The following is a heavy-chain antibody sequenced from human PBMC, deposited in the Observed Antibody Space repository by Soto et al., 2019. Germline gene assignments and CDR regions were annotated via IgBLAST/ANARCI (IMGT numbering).Heavy chain of an antibody. CDR2: MNPNSGNT. Sequence: GQVLEWMGWMNPNSGNTGYAQKFQGRVTMTRNTSISTAYMELSSLRSEDTAVYYCARPPGRYYYSYMDVWGKGTTVTVSS. V-gene: IGHV1-8*01. CDR3: ARPPGRYYYSYMDV. J-gene: IGHJ6*03.